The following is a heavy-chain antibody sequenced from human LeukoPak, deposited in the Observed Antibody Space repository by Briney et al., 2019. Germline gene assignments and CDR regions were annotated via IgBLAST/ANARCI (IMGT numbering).Heavy chain of an antibody. CDR3: ARVSDGCYDS. D-gene: IGHD3-22*01. CDR2: IYSGGST. V-gene: IGHV3-53*01. Sequence: GGSLRLSCAASGFTVSSNYMSWVRQAPGKGLEWVSVIYSGGSTYYADSVKGRFTIPRDNSKNTLYLQMNCLRAEDTAVYYCARVSDGCYDSWGQGTLVTVSS. CDR1: GFTVSSNY. J-gene: IGHJ4*02.